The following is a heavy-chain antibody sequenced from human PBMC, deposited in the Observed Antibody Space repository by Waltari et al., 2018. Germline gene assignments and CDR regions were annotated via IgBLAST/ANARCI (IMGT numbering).Heavy chain of an antibody. V-gene: IGHV3-23*01. CDR3: AKVLAYCGGDCYSEYDY. Sequence: EVQLLESGGGLVQPGGSLRLSCAASGLTFSSYAMIWVSQAPGKGLEWVSAISGSGGSTYYADSVKGRFTISRDNSKNTLYLQMNSLRAEDTAVYYCAKVLAYCGGDCYSEYDYWGQGTLVTVSS. CDR2: ISGSGGST. CDR1: GLTFSSYA. J-gene: IGHJ4*02. D-gene: IGHD2-21*02.